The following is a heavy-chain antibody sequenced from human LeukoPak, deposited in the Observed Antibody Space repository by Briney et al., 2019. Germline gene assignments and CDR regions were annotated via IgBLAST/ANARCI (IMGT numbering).Heavy chain of an antibody. CDR1: GYTLSDLA. CDR2: LDPEDGEA. J-gene: IGHJ3*02. Sequence: ASVKVSCKVSGYTLSDLAMHWVRQAPGKGLEWMGGLDPEDGEAIYAQPLQGRVTMTEDTSSDTAYMVLSRLRSEDTAVYYCATRNFGDYGAFDIRGQGTMVTVSS. CDR3: ATRNFGDYGAFDI. V-gene: IGHV1-24*01. D-gene: IGHD4-17*01.